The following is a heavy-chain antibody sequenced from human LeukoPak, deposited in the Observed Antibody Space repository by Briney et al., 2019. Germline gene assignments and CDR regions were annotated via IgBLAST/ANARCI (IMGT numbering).Heavy chain of an antibody. J-gene: IGHJ3*01. CDR2: ISGSAHKI. CDR3: ARRWYP. V-gene: IGHV3-23*01. Sequence: GGSLRLSCVASGITFSNYAVSWVRQAPEKGLDWVSVISGSAHKIRYADSVKGRFTISRDNSENIVYLQMNNLRVEDTAVYYCARRWYPWGQGTMVTVSS. CDR1: GITFSNYA. D-gene: IGHD4-23*01.